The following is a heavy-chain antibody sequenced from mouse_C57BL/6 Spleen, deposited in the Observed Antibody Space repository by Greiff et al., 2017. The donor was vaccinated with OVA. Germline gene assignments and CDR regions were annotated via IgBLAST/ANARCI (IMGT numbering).Heavy chain of an antibody. J-gene: IGHJ2*01. CDR3: ARKGYGSSYGFAY. V-gene: IGHV1-69*01. CDR1: GYTFTSYW. CDR2: IDPSDSYT. Sequence: VQLQQPGAELVMPGASVKLSCKASGYTFTSYWMHWVKQRPGQGLEWIGEIDPSDSYTNYNQKFKGKSTLTVDKSSSTAYMQLSSLTSEDSAVYYCARKGYGSSYGFAYWGQGTTLTVSS. D-gene: IGHD1-1*01.